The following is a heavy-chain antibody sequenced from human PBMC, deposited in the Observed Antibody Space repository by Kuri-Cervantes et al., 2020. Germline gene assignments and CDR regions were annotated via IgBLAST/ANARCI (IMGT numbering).Heavy chain of an antibody. D-gene: IGHD2-15*01. Sequence: GESLKISCAASGFTFNNAWMNWVRQAPGKGLEWVGRFKSKADGETTDYAAPVKGRFTISRDDSKNTLYLQMNSLKTEDTAVYYCTTDPLGDCSGGSCKVGEEAFDIWCQGTMITVSS. J-gene: IGHJ3*02. CDR3: TTDPLGDCSGGSCKVGEEAFDI. CDR1: GFTFNNAW. CDR2: FKSKADGETT. V-gene: IGHV3-15*01.